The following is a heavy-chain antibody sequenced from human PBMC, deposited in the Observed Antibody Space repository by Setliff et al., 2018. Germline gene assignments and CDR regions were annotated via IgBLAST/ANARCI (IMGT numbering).Heavy chain of an antibody. CDR1: GGSISGYY. Sequence: PSETLSLTCAVYGGSISGYYWGWIRQPPGKGLEWIGEINQSRSTNYNPSLKSRVTISLDTSKKQFSLKLSSVTASDTAVYYCARVGPTGYSYGSHYYYYMDVWGKGTTVTVSS. CDR3: ARVGPTGYSYGSHYYYYMDV. CDR2: INQSRST. D-gene: IGHD5-18*01. J-gene: IGHJ6*03. V-gene: IGHV4-34*01.